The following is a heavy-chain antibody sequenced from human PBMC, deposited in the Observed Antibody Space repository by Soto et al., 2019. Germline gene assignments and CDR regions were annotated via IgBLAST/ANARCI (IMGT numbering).Heavy chain of an antibody. Sequence: GGSLRLSCAASGFTFSSYAMSWVRQAPGKGLEWVSAISGSGGSTYYADSVKGRFTISRDNSKNTLYLQMNSLRAEDTAVYYCAKDRTTYYDILTGFDYWGQGTLVTAPQ. V-gene: IGHV3-23*01. J-gene: IGHJ4*02. D-gene: IGHD3-9*01. CDR2: ISGSGGST. CDR1: GFTFSSYA. CDR3: AKDRTTYYDILTGFDY.